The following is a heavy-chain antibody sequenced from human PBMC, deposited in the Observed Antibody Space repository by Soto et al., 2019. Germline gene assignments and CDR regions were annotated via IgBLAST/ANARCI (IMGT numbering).Heavy chain of an antibody. CDR2: IHDSGYT. Sequence: QVQLQESGPGLVKPSETLSLTCTVSSDSMNSNYWNWIRQPPGKELEWIGHIHDSGYTTYNPSLTSRVTMSFDPSKNQLSLKLSPGTAADPAVYYWAGSYDWNTKRFYYWGQGTLVTVSS. CDR3: AGSYDWNTKRFYY. V-gene: IGHV4-59*12. CDR1: SDSMNSNY. D-gene: IGHD1-20*01. J-gene: IGHJ4*02.